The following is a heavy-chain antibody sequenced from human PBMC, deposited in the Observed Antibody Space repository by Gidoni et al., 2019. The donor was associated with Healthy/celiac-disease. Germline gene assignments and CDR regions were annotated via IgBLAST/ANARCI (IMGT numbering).Heavy chain of an antibody. V-gene: IGHV4-39*07. CDR1: GGSISSSSYY. D-gene: IGHD4-17*01. CDR2: IYYSGST. CDR3: ARVGGTVITPDY. Sequence: QLQLQESGPGLGKPSETLSLTCTVAGGSISSSSYYWGWIRQPPGKGLEWIGSIYYSGSTYYNPSLKSRVTISVDTSKNQFSLKLSSVTAADTAVYYCARVGGTVITPDYWGQGTLVTVSS. J-gene: IGHJ4*02.